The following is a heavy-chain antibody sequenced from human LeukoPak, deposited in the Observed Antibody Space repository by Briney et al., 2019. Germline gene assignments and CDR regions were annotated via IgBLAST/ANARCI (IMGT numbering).Heavy chain of an antibody. J-gene: IGHJ4*02. V-gene: IGHV3-21*01. CDR3: AREGGDSYGPNPLDY. Sequence: GSLRLSCAASGFTFSSYSMNWVRQAPGKGLEWVSSISSSSSYIYYADSVKGRFTISRDNAKNSLYMQMNSLRAEDTAVYYCAREGGDSYGPNPLDYWGQGTLVTVSS. D-gene: IGHD5-18*01. CDR1: GFTFSSYS. CDR2: ISSSSSYI.